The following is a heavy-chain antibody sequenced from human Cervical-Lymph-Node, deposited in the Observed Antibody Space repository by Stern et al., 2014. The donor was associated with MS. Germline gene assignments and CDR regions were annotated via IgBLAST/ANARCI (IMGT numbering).Heavy chain of an antibody. D-gene: IGHD6-13*01. V-gene: IGHV4-59*01. J-gene: IGHJ4*02. CDR3: ARVLRRRVIGAPGAGYYFDY. Sequence: VQLLESGPGLVQPSETLSLTCTVSGDSINYYYWGWIRQPPGKALEWIGYIFYRGSNNYNPSLKSRVTISVDTSKNQFSLNLSSVTAADTAVYYCARVLRRRVIGAPGAGYYFDYWGQGTLVTVPS. CDR2: IFYRGSN. CDR1: GDSINYYY.